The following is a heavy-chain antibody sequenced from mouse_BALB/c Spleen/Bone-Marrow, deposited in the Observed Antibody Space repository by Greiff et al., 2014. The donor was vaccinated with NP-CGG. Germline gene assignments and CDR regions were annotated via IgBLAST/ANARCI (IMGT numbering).Heavy chain of an antibody. D-gene: IGHD2-12*01. CDR3: TRRGIYDERTAMDY. CDR1: GFTFSSYG. V-gene: IGHV5-6*01. CDR2: INSGGTNT. Sequence: EVQVVESGGDLVCPGGSLKLSCAASGFTFSSYGMSWVRQTPDTRLEWVATINSGGTNTYYPDSMKGRFTISRDNAKNTLYLQMSSLRSEDTAMYYCTRRGIYDERTAMDYWGRGTSVTVSS. J-gene: IGHJ4*01.